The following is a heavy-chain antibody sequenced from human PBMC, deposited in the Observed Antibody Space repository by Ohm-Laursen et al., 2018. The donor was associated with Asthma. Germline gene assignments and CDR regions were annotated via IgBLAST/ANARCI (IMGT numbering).Heavy chain of an antibody. D-gene: IGHD2-21*02. CDR2: ISYDGSNK. CDR1: GFTFSSYG. J-gene: IGHJ4*02. CDR3: ARDPFCGGDCYSGFDY. V-gene: IGHV3-30*03. Sequence: SLRLSCAASGFTFSSYGMHWVRQAPGKGLEWVAVISYDGSNKYYADSVKGRFTISRDNSKNTLYLQMNSLRAEDTAVYYCARDPFCGGDCYSGFDYWGQGTMVTVSS.